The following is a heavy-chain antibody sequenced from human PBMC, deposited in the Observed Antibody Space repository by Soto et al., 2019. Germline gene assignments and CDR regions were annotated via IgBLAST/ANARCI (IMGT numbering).Heavy chain of an antibody. J-gene: IGHJ4*02. Sequence: EVQLVESGGGLVQPGGSLRLSCAASRFTLSTYWMSWVRQAPGKGLEWVANIQQDGSEKYYVASVKGRFTISRDNAKNSLYLQMNSLRAEDTAVDYCARGGRIRASGWFDYWGPGTLVTVSS. V-gene: IGHV3-7*01. CDR3: ARGGRIRASGWFDY. CDR1: RFTLSTYW. D-gene: IGHD6-19*01. CDR2: IQQDGSEK.